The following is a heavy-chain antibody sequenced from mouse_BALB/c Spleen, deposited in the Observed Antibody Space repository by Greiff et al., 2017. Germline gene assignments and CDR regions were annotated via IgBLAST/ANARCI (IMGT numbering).Heavy chain of an antibody. J-gene: IGHJ3*01. D-gene: IGHD4-1*01. V-gene: IGHV14-3*02. CDR1: GFNIKDTY. CDR2: IDPANGNT. Sequence: EVQLQQSGAELVKPGASVKLSCTASGFNIKDTYMHWVKQRPEQGLEWIGRIDPANGNTKYDPKFQGKATITAYTSSNTAYLQLSSLTSEDTAVYYCARYWDGAYWGQGTLVTVSA. CDR3: ARYWDGAY.